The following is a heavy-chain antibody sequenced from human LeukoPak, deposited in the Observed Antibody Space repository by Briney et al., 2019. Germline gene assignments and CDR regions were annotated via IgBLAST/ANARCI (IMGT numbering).Heavy chain of an antibody. CDR3: AKGSNFYASGSHFDV. CDR2: IIGTGSYT. V-gene: IGHV3-23*01. CDR1: GFTFSNYA. J-gene: IGHJ4*02. Sequence: GGSLRLSCAASGFTFSNYAMYWVRQVPGKGLEGVLGIIGTGSYTYSADFVKGRFTISRDNSMNTLWLQMNSLRVEDTAVYYCAKGSNFYASGSHFDVWGQGTLVTVSS. D-gene: IGHD3-10*01.